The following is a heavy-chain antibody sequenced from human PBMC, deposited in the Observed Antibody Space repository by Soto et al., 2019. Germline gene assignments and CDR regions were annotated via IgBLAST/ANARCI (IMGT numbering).Heavy chain of an antibody. D-gene: IGHD4-17*01. CDR3: ARGNYGGNSDYYYGMDV. Sequence: SETLSLTCAVYGGSFSGYYWSWIRQPPGKGLEWIGEINHSGSTNYNPSLKSRVTISVDTSKNQSSLKLSSVTAADTAVYYCARGNYGGNSDYYYGMDVWGQGATVTVSS. J-gene: IGHJ6*02. CDR1: GGSFSGYY. V-gene: IGHV4-34*01. CDR2: INHSGST.